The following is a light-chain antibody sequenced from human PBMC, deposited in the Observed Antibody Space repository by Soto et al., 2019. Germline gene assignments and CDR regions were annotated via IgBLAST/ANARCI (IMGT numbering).Light chain of an antibody. CDR3: QQYNSYFWT. Sequence: DIQMTQSPSTLSASVGDRVTITCRASQSFSSCFAWYQQKPGKAXXXXXXNASXLEIGVPSRFSGSGSGTEFTLTISSLQPDDFATYYCQQYNSYFWTFGQGTKVDIK. CDR1: QSFSSC. CDR2: NAS. V-gene: IGKV1-5*03. J-gene: IGKJ1*01.